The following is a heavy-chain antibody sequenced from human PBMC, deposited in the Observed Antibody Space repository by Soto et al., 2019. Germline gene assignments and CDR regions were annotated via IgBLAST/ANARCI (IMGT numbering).Heavy chain of an antibody. J-gene: IGHJ4*02. V-gene: IGHV4-31*03. Sequence: SETLSLTCTVSGGSISSGGYSWNWIRQHPGEGLEWIGYSYYSGSTHYNPSLKSRPTISVDTSKNQFSLKLRSVTAADTAVYYCARASPYGDYALDYWGQGTLVTVSS. CDR1: GGSISSGGYS. D-gene: IGHD4-17*01. CDR2: SYYSGST. CDR3: ARASPYGDYALDY.